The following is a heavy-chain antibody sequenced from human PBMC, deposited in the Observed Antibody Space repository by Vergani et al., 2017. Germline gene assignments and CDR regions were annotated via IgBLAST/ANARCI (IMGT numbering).Heavy chain of an antibody. V-gene: IGHV4-59*01. J-gene: IGHJ4*02. Sequence: QVQLQESGPGLVKPSETLSLTCAVYGGSFSGYYWSWIRQPPGKGLEWIGYIYYSGSTNYNPSLKSRVTISVDTSKNQFSLKLSSVTAADTAVYYCARGTGGALYYWGQGTLVTVSS. CDR2: IYYSGST. CDR3: ARGTGGALYY. D-gene: IGHD1-26*01. CDR1: GGSFSGYY.